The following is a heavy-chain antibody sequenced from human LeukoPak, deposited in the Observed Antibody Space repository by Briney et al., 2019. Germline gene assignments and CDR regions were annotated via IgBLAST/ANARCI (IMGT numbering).Heavy chain of an antibody. D-gene: IGHD6-13*01. CDR1: GGSISNSSYY. Sequence: SETLSLTCTVSGGSISNSSYYWGWIRQPPGKGLECIGIIYYTGSTNYNPSLKSRVTISVDTSKNQFSLKLSSVTAADTAVYYCARAGRAGDAFDIWGQGTMVTVSS. J-gene: IGHJ3*02. CDR2: IYYTGST. V-gene: IGHV4-39*07. CDR3: ARAGRAGDAFDI.